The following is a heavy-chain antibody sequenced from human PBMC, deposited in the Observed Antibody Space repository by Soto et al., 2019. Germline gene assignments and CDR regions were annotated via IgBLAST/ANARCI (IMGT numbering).Heavy chain of an antibody. V-gene: IGHV3-23*01. D-gene: IGHD6-13*01. Sequence: AGGSLRLSCAASGFTFSSYAMSRVRQAPGKGLEWVSAISGSGGSTYYADSVKGRFTISRDNSKNTLYLQMNSLRAEDTAVYYCAKATAARTYYYYGMDVWGQGTTVTVSS. J-gene: IGHJ6*02. CDR3: AKATAARTYYYYGMDV. CDR2: ISGSGGST. CDR1: GFTFSSYA.